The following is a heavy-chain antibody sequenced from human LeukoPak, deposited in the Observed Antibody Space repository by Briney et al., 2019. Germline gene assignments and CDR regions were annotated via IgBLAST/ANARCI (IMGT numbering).Heavy chain of an antibody. CDR3: ARGRGQTKQRFGEPFDY. CDR1: GDSINNYY. Sequence: PSETLSLTCTVSGDSINNYYWSWIRQPAGKGLEWIGRINASGRTNYNSALKSRVTMSVDTSKNQFSLKVKSVTAADTAVYYCARGRGQTKQRFGEPFDYWGQGTLVTVSS. D-gene: IGHD3-10*01. CDR2: INASGRT. V-gene: IGHV4-4*07. J-gene: IGHJ4*02.